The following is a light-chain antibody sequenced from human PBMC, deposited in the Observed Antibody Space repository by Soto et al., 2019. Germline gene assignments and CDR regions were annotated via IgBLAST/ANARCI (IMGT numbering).Light chain of an antibody. CDR2: GNS. V-gene: IGLV1-40*01. J-gene: IGLJ2*01. CDR3: QSYDSSLSVV. CDR1: SSNIGAGYD. Sequence: QSVLTQPPSVSGAPGQRVTISCTGSSSNIGAGYDVHWYQQLPGTAPKLLIYGNSNRPSGVPDRFSGSKSGTSASLAITGPQFEDEADYSCQSYDSSLSVVFGGGTKLTVL.